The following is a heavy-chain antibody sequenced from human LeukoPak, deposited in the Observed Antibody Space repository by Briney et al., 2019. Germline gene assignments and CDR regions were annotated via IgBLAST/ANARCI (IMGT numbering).Heavy chain of an antibody. CDR3: ARDPYCSGGSCYDGLDY. D-gene: IGHD2-15*01. CDR2: IYSGDIT. V-gene: IGHV3-53*01. J-gene: IGHJ4*02. Sequence: PGGSLRLSCAASGFTVSSTCMSWVRQAPGKGLEWVSFIYSGDITYYADSVKGRFTISRDNSKNSLYLQMNSLRAEDTAVYYCARDPYCSGGSCYDGLDYWGQGTLVTVSS. CDR1: GFTVSSTC.